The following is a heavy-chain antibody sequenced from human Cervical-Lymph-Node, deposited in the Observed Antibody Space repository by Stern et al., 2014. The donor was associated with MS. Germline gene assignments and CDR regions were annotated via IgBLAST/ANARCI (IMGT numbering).Heavy chain of an antibody. Sequence: EVQLVESGGGLVQPGGSLRLSCAASGFTFSSYSMNWVRQAPGQGLECISYISSSTSTLHYADSVKGRFIISRDTAQNSLYMQMNSLRAEDTAVYYCARTMVRGWGMDVWGQGTTVTVSS. J-gene: IGHJ6*02. CDR1: GFTFSSYS. CDR2: ISSSTSTL. CDR3: ARTMVRGWGMDV. V-gene: IGHV3-48*01. D-gene: IGHD3-10*01.